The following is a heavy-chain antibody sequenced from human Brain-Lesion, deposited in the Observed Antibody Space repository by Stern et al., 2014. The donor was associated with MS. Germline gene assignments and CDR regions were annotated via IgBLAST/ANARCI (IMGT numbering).Heavy chain of an antibody. CDR1: GGSISSGGYY. J-gene: IGHJ6*02. V-gene: IGHV4-61*02. CDR3: ARGRVVPGFQYYATDV. Sequence: QVQLQESGPGLVKPSQTLSLSCTVSGGSISSGGYYWSWIRQPAGKGLEWIGRIFNSGSTSHNPSLKRRVTITIGTSKNPVFLRVNPMTAADTAVYYCARGRVVPGFQYYATDVWGQGTTVIVSS. D-gene: IGHD2-2*01. CDR2: IFNSGST.